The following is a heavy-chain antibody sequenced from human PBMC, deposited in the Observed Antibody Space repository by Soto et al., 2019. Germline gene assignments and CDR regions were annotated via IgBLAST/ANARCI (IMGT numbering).Heavy chain of an antibody. Sequence: ASVKVSCKASGGTFSSYAISWVRQAPGQGLEWMGGIISIFGTANYAQKFQGRVTITADESTSTAYMELSSLRSEDTAVYYCASHCSGGSCYYNWFDPWGQGTLVTVSS. D-gene: IGHD2-15*01. V-gene: IGHV1-69*13. CDR1: GGTFSSYA. CDR2: IISIFGTA. J-gene: IGHJ5*02. CDR3: ASHCSGGSCYYNWFDP.